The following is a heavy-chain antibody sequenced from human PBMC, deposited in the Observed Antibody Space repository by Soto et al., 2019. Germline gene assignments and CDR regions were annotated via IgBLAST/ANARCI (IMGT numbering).Heavy chain of an antibody. CDR3: TTAHPSYDSSGSSPNFAS. V-gene: IGHV3-15*07. CDR1: GFTFSNAW. J-gene: IGHJ4*02. Sequence: GVSLRLSCAAAGFTFSNAWMNWVRQAPGKGLEWVGRIKSKTDGGTTDYAAPVTGRFTISRDDSKTTLYLQMNSLKPEDTAVYYCTTAHPSYDSSGSSPNFASWGQGPLVPVSP. D-gene: IGHD3-22*01. CDR2: IKSKTDGGTT.